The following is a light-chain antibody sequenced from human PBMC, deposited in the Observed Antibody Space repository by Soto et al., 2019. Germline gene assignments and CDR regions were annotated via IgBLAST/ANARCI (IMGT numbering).Light chain of an antibody. V-gene: IGLV2-14*01. CDR2: EVS. CDR1: SGDVGGYYF. J-gene: IGLJ6*01. Sequence: QSVLTQPASVSGSPGQSITISCTGTSGDVGGYYFVSWYQQLPGKAPKLMISEVSNRPSGVSNRFSGSKSGNTSSLTISGLQAEYEADYYCSSYTAGGTIFGSGTKLTVL. CDR3: SSYTAGGTI.